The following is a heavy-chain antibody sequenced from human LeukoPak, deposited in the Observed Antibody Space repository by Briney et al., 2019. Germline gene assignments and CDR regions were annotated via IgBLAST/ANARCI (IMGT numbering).Heavy chain of an antibody. J-gene: IGHJ4*02. CDR1: KFTFSNYW. CDR2: ISGTGNRT. D-gene: IGHD3-22*01. CDR3: ARSRSGYYEDY. V-gene: IGHV3-21*01. Sequence: GGSLRLSCAASKFTFSNYWMSWVRQAPGKGLEWVSAISGTGNRTYYADSVKGRFTISRDNAKNSLSLQVNSLSAEDTAVYYCARSRSGYYEDYWGQGTLVTVSS.